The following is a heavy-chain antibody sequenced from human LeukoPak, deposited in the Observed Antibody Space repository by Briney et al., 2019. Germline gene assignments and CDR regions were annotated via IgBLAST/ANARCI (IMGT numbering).Heavy chain of an antibody. CDR2: INPSGGST. V-gene: IGHV1-46*01. D-gene: IGHD4-23*01. CDR3: ARERVQGGFVGGYYYYGMDV. Sequence: ASVKVSCKASGYTFTSYYMHWVRQAPGQGLEWMGIINPSGGSTSYAQKFQGRVTMIRDTSTSTVYMELSSLRSEDTAVYYCARERVQGGFVGGYYYYGMDVWGQGTTVTVSS. CDR1: GYTFTSYY. J-gene: IGHJ6*02.